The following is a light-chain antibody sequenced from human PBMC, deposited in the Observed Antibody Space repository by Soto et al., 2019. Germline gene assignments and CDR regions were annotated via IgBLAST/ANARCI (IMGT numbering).Light chain of an antibody. CDR3: QQYGTSPRT. V-gene: IGKV3-20*01. Sequence: EIVLTQSPGTLSLSPGERATLSCRASQTVSSSYLAWYQQKPGQAPRLLIYGASNRATGIPDRFSGSGSGTDFTLTISRVEPEDFAVYYCQQYGTSPRTFGQGTKVEMK. CDR2: GAS. J-gene: IGKJ1*01. CDR1: QTVSSSY.